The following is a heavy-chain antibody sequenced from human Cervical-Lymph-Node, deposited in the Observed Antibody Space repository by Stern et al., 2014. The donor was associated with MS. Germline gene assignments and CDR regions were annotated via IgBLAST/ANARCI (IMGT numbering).Heavy chain of an antibody. V-gene: IGHV3-33*01. CDR1: GFTFSNYG. J-gene: IGHJ4*02. Sequence: VQLVESGGGVVQPGRSLRLSCAASGFTFSNYGMHWVRQAPGKGLEWLAVIWYDGNKKYYADSVKGRFTISRDNSKNTLFLLMSSLTAEDTALYYCARGNWNYEGMGYWGQGTLVTVSS. CDR2: IWYDGNKK. CDR3: ARGNWNYEGMGY. D-gene: IGHD1-7*01.